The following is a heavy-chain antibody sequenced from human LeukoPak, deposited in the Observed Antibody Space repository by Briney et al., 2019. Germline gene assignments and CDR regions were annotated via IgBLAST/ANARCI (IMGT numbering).Heavy chain of an antibody. CDR1: GFTFSSYA. V-gene: IGHV3-23*01. CDR2: LSGGGADT. D-gene: IGHD5-12*01. J-gene: IGHJ4*02. CDR3: ARAVSGSGYYYFDY. Sequence: PGGSLRLSCAASGFTFSSYAMSWVRQAPGKGLEWVSALSGGGADTYYADSVKGRFTISRDNSKNTLYLQMNSLGADDTAVYYCARAVSGSGYYYFDYWGQGTLVTVSS.